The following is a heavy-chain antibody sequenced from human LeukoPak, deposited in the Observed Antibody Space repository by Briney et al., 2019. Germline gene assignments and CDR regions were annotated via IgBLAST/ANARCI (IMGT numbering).Heavy chain of an antibody. CDR2: INAGNGNT. J-gene: IGHJ4*02. D-gene: IGHD4-17*01. Sequence: ASVKVSRKASGYTFTSYAMHWVRQAPGQRLEWMGWINAGNGNTKYSQKFQGRVTITRDTSASTAYMELSSLRSEDTAVYYCARPKTTVTTLAFDYWGQGTLVTVSS. CDR3: ARPKTTVTTLAFDY. V-gene: IGHV1-3*01. CDR1: GYTFTSYA.